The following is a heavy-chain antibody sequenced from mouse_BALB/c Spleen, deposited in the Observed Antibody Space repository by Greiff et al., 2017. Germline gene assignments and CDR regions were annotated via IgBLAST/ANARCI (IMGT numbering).Heavy chain of an antibody. J-gene: IGHJ3*01. CDR2: ISSGSSTI. CDR1: GFTFSSFG. Sequence: EVQLMESGGGLVQPGGSRKLSCAASGFTFSSFGMHWVRQAPEKGLEWVAYISSGSSTIYYADTVKGRFTISRDNPKNTLFLQMTSLRSEDTAMYYCARDTPFAYWGQGTLVTVSA. V-gene: IGHV5-17*02. CDR3: ARDTPFAY.